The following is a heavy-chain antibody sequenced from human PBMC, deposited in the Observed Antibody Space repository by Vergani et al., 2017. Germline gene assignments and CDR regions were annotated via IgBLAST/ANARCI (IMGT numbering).Heavy chain of an antibody. CDR1: GFTFSHYY. V-gene: IGHV3-11*04. J-gene: IGHJ4*02. D-gene: IGHD1-7*01. Sequence: QVQLVESGGGLVKPGGSLRLSCAASGFTFSHYYMTWIRQAPGKGLEWISYISGSGHTKYYADSVKGRFAISRDNAKNSLYLQMNNLRVEDTAVYYCARDLLPGTLLLLAYWGQGTLISVSS. CDR3: ARDLLPGTLLLLAY. CDR2: ISGSGHTK.